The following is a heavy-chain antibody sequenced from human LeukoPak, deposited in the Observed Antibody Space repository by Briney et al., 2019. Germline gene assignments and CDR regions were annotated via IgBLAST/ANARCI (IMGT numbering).Heavy chain of an antibody. CDR3: TTSFYGDYRYFDY. D-gene: IGHD4-17*01. CDR2: IKSKTDGGTT. V-gene: IGHV3-15*01. Sequence: GGSLRLSCVASGFTFRTYAMSWVRQAPGKGLEWVGHIKSKTDGGTTDYSAPVKGRFTISRDDSKNTLYLQMNSLKTEDTAVYYCTTSFYGDYRYFDYWGQGTLVTVSS. J-gene: IGHJ4*02. CDR1: GFTFRTYA.